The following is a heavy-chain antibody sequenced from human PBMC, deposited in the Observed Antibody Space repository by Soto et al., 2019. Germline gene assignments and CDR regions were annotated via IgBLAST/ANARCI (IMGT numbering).Heavy chain of an antibody. D-gene: IGHD3-22*01. CDR1: GFTVSNNY. J-gene: IGHJ3*01. CDR3: ARGLKIRHDAFDL. Sequence: GESLKISCAPSGFTVSNNYMNWVRQAPGKGLEWVSIIYSDGSTYYADYVKGRFTISRDNSKNTLYLQMDSLRAEDTAVYFCARGLKIRHDAFDLWGPGTMVTVSS. CDR2: IYSDGST. V-gene: IGHV3-53*01.